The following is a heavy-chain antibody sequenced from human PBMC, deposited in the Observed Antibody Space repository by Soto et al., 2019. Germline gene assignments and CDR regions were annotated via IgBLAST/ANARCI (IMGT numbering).Heavy chain of an antibody. CDR3: AEGGGGYDT. Sequence: QVQLVQSGPEVKKPGSSVKVSCKTSGGPFSSYAINWVRQAPGQGLEWMVGIIPMFGTPNYAPKFLGRLTITAAESTNTAFMELSSLTSEDTAVYFCAEGGGGYDTWGQGTLVTVAS. V-gene: IGHV1-69*01. J-gene: IGHJ5*02. CDR1: GGPFSSYA. D-gene: IGHD3-3*01. CDR2: IIPMFGTP.